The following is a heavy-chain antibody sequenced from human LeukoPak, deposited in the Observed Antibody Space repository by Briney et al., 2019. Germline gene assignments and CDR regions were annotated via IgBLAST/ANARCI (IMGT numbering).Heavy chain of an antibody. Sequence: SQTLSLTCTVSGGSISSGGYYWSWIRQPPGKGLEWIGYIYHSGSTYYNPSLKSRVTISVDRSKNQFSLRLSSVTAADTAVYYCARRRSNDAFDIWGQGTMVTVSS. CDR3: ARRRSNDAFDI. CDR2: IYHSGST. CDR1: GGSISSGGYY. J-gene: IGHJ3*02. V-gene: IGHV4-30-2*01.